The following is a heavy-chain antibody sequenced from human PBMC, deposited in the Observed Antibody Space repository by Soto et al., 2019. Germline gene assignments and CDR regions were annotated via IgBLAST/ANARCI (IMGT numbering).Heavy chain of an antibody. V-gene: IGHV3-33*01. CDR3: RRASKSGSCGSGIIRPRYSYYYGMDV. D-gene: IGHD3-10*01. CDR1: GFIFSNYG. J-gene: IGHJ6*02. Sequence: QVQLVESGGGVVQPGRSLRLSCEASGFIFSNYGMHWVRQAPGRGLEWVAVIWFDGDYKYYADSVKGRVLISRDNSKRTLYLQINSLRAEGTGVYYCRRASKSGSCGSGIIRPRYSYYYGMDVWGQGTAVTVSS. CDR2: IWFDGDYK.